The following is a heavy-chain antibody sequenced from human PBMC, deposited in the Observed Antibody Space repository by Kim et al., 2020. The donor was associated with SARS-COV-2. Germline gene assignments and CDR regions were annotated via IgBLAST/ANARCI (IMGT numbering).Heavy chain of an antibody. Sequence: YIYYADSVKGRFTISRDNAKNSLYLQMNSLRAEDTAVYYCARSYSGSYDYWGQGTLVTVSS. J-gene: IGHJ4*02. D-gene: IGHD1-26*01. CDR2: YI. V-gene: IGHV3-21*01. CDR3: ARSYSGSYDY.